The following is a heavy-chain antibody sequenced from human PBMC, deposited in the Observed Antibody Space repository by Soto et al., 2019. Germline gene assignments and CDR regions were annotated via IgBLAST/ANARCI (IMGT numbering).Heavy chain of an antibody. V-gene: IGHV3-23*01. CDR2: VQSNHVT. D-gene: IGHD2-21*01. CDR3: AKWLRGGSYYCDG. CDR1: GFTFGSYA. Sequence: GGSLRLSCQVSGFTFGSYAMNWVRQAPGKGLEWVALVQSNHVTYYADSVRGRFTVSRDNSKNTLYLQMDSLRVEDTALYYWAKWLRGGSYYCDGWGQGAMVTVSS. J-gene: IGHJ4*02.